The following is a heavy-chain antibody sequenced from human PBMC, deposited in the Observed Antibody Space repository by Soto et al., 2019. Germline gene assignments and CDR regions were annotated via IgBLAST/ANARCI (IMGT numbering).Heavy chain of an antibody. CDR3: AREYIVATITGHCYYGMDV. CDR2: IWYDGSNK. CDR1: GFTFSSYG. D-gene: IGHD5-12*01. Sequence: PGGSLRLSCAASGFTFSSYGMHWVRQAPGKGLEWVAVIWYDGSNKYYADSVKGRFTISRDNSKNTLYLQMNSLRAEDTAVYYCAREYIVATITGHCYYGMDVWGQGTTVTVSS. J-gene: IGHJ6*02. V-gene: IGHV3-33*01.